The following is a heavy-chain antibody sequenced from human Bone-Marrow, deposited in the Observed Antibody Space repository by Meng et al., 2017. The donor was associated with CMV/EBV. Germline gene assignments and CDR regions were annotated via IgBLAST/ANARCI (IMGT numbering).Heavy chain of an antibody. Sequence: SETLSLTCTVSGGSISSGDYYWSWIRQPPGKGLEWIAYIYNSGSTYYNPSLKSRVTISVDKSKNQLSLKLSSVTAADTAVYYCARTASYSLDAAEYFHYWGQGALVTVSS. V-gene: IGHV4-30-4*08. CDR2: IYNSGST. CDR1: GGSISSGDYY. J-gene: IGHJ1*01. CDR3: ARTASYSLDAAEYFHY. D-gene: IGHD2-15*01.